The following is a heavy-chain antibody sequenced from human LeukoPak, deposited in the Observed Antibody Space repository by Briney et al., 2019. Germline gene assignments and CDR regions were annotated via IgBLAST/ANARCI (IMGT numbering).Heavy chain of an antibody. J-gene: IGHJ4*02. V-gene: IGHV4-4*02. CDR2: IYHDGNS. Sequence: SETLSLTCVVSGASIVSSNWYSWVRQPPGKGLEWFGEIYHDGNSNYNPSLKSRVTTSVDRSKDQFSLKLSSVTAADTARYYCARNRYDSSGYYLDSWGQGTLVTVSS. CDR3: ARNRYDSSGYYLDS. CDR1: GASIVSSNW. D-gene: IGHD3-22*01.